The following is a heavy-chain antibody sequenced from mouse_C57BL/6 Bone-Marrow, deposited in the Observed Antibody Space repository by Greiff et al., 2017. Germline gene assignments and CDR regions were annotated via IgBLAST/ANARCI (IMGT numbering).Heavy chain of an antibody. CDR1: GFTFSSYA. CDR2: ISDGGSYT. CDR3: SRGLLPYAMDY. D-gene: IGHD2-3*01. J-gene: IGHJ4*01. V-gene: IGHV5-4*03. Sequence: EVMLVESGGGLVKPGGSLKLSCAASGFTFSSYAMSWVRQTPEKRLEWVATISDGGSYTYYADNVKGRFTISRDNAKNNLYLQMSHLKSEDTAMYYCSRGLLPYAMDYWGQGTSVTVSS.